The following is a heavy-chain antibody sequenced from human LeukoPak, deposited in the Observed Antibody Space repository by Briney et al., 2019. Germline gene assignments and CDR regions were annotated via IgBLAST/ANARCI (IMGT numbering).Heavy chain of an antibody. CDR3: AKVGYSYGYYY. Sequence: GGSLSLSCAASGFTFSGYGMSWVRQAPGKGLEWVSAISGSGGSTYYADSVKGRFTISRDNSKNTLYLQMNSLRAEDTAVYYCAKVGYSYGYYYWGQGTLVTVSS. J-gene: IGHJ4*02. V-gene: IGHV3-23*01. CDR1: GFTFSGYG. D-gene: IGHD5-18*01. CDR2: ISGSGGST.